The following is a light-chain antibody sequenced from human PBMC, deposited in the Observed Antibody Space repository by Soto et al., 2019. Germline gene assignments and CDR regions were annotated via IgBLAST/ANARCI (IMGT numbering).Light chain of an antibody. CDR3: SACDGRMNGLV. J-gene: IGLJ2*01. CDR2: YDD. CDR1: SSNIGNNA. Sequence: QSVLTQPPSVSEAPRQRVTISCSGISSNIGNNAVNWYQQLPGKAPKLLIYYDDLLPSGVSDRFSGSKSGTSASLAISVLQSEDEADYYCSACDGRMNGLVFGGGTQLPVL. V-gene: IGLV1-36*01.